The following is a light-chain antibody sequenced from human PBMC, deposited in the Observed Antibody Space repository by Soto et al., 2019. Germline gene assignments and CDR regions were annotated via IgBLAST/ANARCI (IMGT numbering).Light chain of an antibody. J-gene: IGLJ1*01. CDR2: DSD. Sequence: QSALAQPPSASGTPGQRVSISCSGSSSNIGSDAVRWFQQVPGTAPKLLMYDSDQRPPGVPDRFSGSKSGTSASLAISGLRADDEADYYCAARDGSLTGYLFGTGTKVTVL. CDR3: AARDGSLTGYL. V-gene: IGLV1-47*01. CDR1: SSNIGSDA.